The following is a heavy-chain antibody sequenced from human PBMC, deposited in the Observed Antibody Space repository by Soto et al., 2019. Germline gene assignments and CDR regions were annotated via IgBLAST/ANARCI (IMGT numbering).Heavy chain of an antibody. CDR2: TYYRSKWYN. J-gene: IGHJ5*02. Sequence: SQTLSLTCAISGDSVSSNSAAGNWIRQSPSRGLEWLGKTYYRSKWYNDYAVSVKSRITINPDTSKNQFSLQLNSVTPKDTAVYYCARDMGYCSGGSCSNWFDPWGQGTLVTVSS. CDR3: ARDMGYCSGGSCSNWFDP. V-gene: IGHV6-1*01. D-gene: IGHD2-15*01. CDR1: GDSVSSNSAA.